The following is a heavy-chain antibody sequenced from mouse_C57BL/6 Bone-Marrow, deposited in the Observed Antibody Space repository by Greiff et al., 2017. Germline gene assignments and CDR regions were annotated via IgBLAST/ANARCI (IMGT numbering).Heavy chain of an antibody. Sequence: EVKLVESGGGLVQPGGSLKLSCAASGFTFSDYGMAWVRQAPRKGPEGVAFISNLAYSIYYADTVTGRFTISRENAKNTLYLEMSSLRSEDTAMYYCARRGADGYYDYWGQGTTLTGSS. V-gene: IGHV5-15*04. CDR2: ISNLAYSI. CDR1: GFTFSDYG. J-gene: IGHJ2*01. CDR3: ARRGADGYYDY. D-gene: IGHD2-3*01.